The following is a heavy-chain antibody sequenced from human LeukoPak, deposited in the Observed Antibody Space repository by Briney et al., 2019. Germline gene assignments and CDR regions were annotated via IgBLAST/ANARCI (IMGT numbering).Heavy chain of an antibody. J-gene: IGHJ2*01. D-gene: IGHD4-17*01. CDR1: GFTFSNAW. CDR2: IKSKTDGGTT. V-gene: IGHV3-15*01. Sequence: GGSLRLSCAASGFTFSNAWMSWVRQAPGKGLEWVGRIKSKTDGGTTDYAAPVKGRFTISRDDSKNTLYLQMNSLKTEDTAVYYCTTPPDYGDYDDWYFDLWGRGTLVTVSS. CDR3: TTPPDYGDYDDWYFDL.